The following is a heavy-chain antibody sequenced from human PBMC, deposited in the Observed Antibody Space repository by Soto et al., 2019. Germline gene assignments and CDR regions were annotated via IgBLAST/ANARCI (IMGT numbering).Heavy chain of an antibody. V-gene: IGHV1-69*19. D-gene: IGHD3-10*01. J-gene: IGHJ4*02. CDR2: ISPMFGAA. Sequence: QVQLVQSGAEMKKPGSSVKVSCQSSGGTFNTYAMNWVRQAPGQGPEWMGDISPMFGAANYAPKFQGRVTITADASTGTSYMQLSSLPSEDTALYFCAREVQVHTPAFVYWGQGTLVTVSS. CDR3: AREVQVHTPAFVY. CDR1: GGTFNTYA.